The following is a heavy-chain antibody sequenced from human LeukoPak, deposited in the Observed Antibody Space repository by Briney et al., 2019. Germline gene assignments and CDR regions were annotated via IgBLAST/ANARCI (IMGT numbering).Heavy chain of an antibody. V-gene: IGHV4-39*01. D-gene: IGHD6-13*01. CDR2: IYYSGST. Sequence: SETLSLTCTVSGGSMSSSSYYWGWIRQPPGKGLEWIGSIYYSGSTYYNPSLKSRVTISVDTSKNQFSLKLSSVTAADTAVYYCARLRYSSSWYFDYWGQGTLVTVSS. J-gene: IGHJ4*02. CDR1: GGSMSSSSYY. CDR3: ARLRYSSSWYFDY.